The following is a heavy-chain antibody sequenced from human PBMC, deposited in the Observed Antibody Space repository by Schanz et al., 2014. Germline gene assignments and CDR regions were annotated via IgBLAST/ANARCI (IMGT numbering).Heavy chain of an antibody. CDR1: GFTFTDHA. V-gene: IGHV3-23*04. J-gene: IGHJ4*02. CDR2: ISGLGEAT. Sequence: VQLVESGGGVVQPGRSLTLSCAASGFTFTDHAMSWVRQAPGKGLEWVSTISGLGEATFYSDSVKGRFTISRDNAKNSLYLQMNSLRDEDTAVYYCARGGATRFDYWGQGTLVTVSS. D-gene: IGHD1-26*01. CDR3: ARGGATRFDY.